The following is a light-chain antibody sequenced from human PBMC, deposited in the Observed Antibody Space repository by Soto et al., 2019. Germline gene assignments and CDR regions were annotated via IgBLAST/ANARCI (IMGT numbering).Light chain of an antibody. CDR2: NNN. CDR1: SSNIGSNY. Sequence: QSVLTQPPSESGTPGQRVTISCSGSSSNIGSNYVYWYQQLPGTAPKLLIYNNNLRPSGVPDRFSGSKSDTSASLAISGLRSEDEADYYCAAWDDSRSGQGIFGGGTKLTVL. V-gene: IGLV1-47*02. CDR3: AAWDDSRSGQGI. J-gene: IGLJ2*01.